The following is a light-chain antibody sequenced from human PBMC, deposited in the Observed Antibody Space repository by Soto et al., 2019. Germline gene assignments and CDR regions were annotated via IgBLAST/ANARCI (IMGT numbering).Light chain of an antibody. J-gene: IGKJ1*01. CDR2: AAS. Sequence: DIQMTQSPSSLSASVGDRVTITCRASQSISSYLNWYQQKPGKAPKLLIYAASSLQSGVPSRFSGSGAGTDFTRTISSLQPDDFATYYCQQSYSTLWTFGQGTKVEIK. V-gene: IGKV1-39*01. CDR1: QSISSY. CDR3: QQSYSTLWT.